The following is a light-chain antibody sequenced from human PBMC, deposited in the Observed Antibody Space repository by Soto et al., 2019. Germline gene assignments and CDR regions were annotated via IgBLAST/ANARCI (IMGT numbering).Light chain of an antibody. J-gene: IGLJ1*01. CDR2: AVT. V-gene: IGLV2-14*01. CDR1: SSDVGGYNY. Sequence: QPVLTQPASVSGSPGQSITISCTGTSSDVGGYNYVSWYQQHPGKAPKLMIYAVTDRPSGVSSRFSGSKSGNTASLTISGLQAEHEADYHCSSYTSSSTLFGTGTKLTVL. CDR3: SSYTSSSTL.